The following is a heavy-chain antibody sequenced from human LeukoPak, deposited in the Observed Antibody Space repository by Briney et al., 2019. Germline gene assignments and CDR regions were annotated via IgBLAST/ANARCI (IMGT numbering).Heavy chain of an antibody. CDR2: INPSGGST. Sequence: ASVKVSCKASGYTFTSYYMHWVRQAPGQGLEWMGIINPSGGSTSYAQKFQGRVTMTRDTSTSTVYMELSSLRSEDTAVYYCARFSGYCSGGSCTEGNYFDYWGQGTLVTVSS. CDR1: GYTFTSYY. D-gene: IGHD2-15*01. J-gene: IGHJ4*02. V-gene: IGHV1-46*01. CDR3: ARFSGYCSGGSCTEGNYFDY.